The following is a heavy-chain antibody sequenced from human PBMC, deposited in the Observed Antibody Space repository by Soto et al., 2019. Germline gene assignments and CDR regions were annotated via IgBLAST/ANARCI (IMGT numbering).Heavy chain of an antibody. D-gene: IGHD4-17*01. Sequence: GASVKVSCKASGGTFSSYAISWVRQAPGQGLEWMGGIIPIFGTANYAQKFQGRVTITADESTSTAYMELSSLRSEDTAVYYCARDSAEDDDPTVTTLADVWGQGTTVTVYS. CDR2: IIPIFGTA. CDR3: ARDSAEDDDPTVTTLADV. V-gene: IGHV1-69*13. CDR1: GGTFSSYA. J-gene: IGHJ6*02.